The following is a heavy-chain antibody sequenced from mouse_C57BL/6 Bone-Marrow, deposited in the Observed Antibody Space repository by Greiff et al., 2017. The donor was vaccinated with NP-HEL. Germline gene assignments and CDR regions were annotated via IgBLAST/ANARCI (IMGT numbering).Heavy chain of an antibody. D-gene: IGHD2-4*01. CDR1: GYTFTSYW. V-gene: IGHV1-5*01. CDR3: TRSPAHSDCDAMDY. Sequence: VQLKESGTVLARPGASVKISCKTSGYTFTSYWMHWVKQRPGQGLDWIGAIYPGNSDTSYNQKFKGKAKLTAVTSASTAYMKLSSLTNEDSAVYYCTRSPAHSDCDAMDYWGQGTSVTVSS. CDR2: IYPGNSDT. J-gene: IGHJ4*01.